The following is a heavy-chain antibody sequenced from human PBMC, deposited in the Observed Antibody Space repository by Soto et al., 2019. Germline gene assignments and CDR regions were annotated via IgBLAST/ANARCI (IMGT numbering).Heavy chain of an antibody. Sequence: EVQLLESGGGLVQPGGSLRLSCAASGFTFSSYAMSWVRQAPGKGLEWVSAISGSGGSTYYADSVKGRFTISRDNSKNTLYLQMNSLRAEDTAVYYCAKGPGIAAAGALGYFDYWGHGTLVTVSS. V-gene: IGHV3-23*01. J-gene: IGHJ4*01. CDR2: ISGSGGST. CDR3: AKGPGIAAAGALGYFDY. D-gene: IGHD6-13*01. CDR1: GFTFSSYA.